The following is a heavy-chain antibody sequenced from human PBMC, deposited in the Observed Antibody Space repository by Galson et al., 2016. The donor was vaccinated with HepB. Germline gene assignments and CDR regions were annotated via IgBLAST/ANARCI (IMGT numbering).Heavy chain of an antibody. J-gene: IGHJ5*02. CDR1: GGSFSGYY. Sequence: SETLSLTCAVYGGSFSGYYWSWIRQPPGKGLEWIGEINHSGSTHYNPSLKSRVTVSLDASKSQLSLKLTSVTAADTAIYYCARGRRGYIDSSGYSSASFDPWGQGTLVTVSP. V-gene: IGHV4-34*01. CDR3: ARGRRGYIDSSGYSSASFDP. D-gene: IGHD3-22*01. CDR2: INHSGST.